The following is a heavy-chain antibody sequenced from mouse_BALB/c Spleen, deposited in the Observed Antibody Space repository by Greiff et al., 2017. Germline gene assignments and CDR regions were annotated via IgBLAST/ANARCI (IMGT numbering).Heavy chain of an antibody. CDR1: GYTFTSYW. CDR3: ARSTLNYAMDY. V-gene: IGHV1-7*01. D-gene: IGHD2-4*01. J-gene: IGHJ4*01. CDR2: INPSTGYT. Sequence: VKLQESGAELAKPGASVKMSCKASGYTFTSYWMHWVKQRPGQGLEWIGYINPSTGYTEYNQKFKDKATLTADKSSSTAYMQLSSLTSEDSAVYYCARSTLNYAMDYWGQGTSVTVSS.